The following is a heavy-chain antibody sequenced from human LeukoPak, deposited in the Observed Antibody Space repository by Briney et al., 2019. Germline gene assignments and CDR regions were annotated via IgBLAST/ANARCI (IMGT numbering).Heavy chain of an antibody. CDR2: ISWDGGSA. CDR3: ARGVLIDYQYYYMDV. CDR1: GFNFDDYA. V-gene: IGHV3-43D*03. D-gene: IGHD3-10*01. Sequence: GGSLRLSCAASGFNFDDYAMHWVRQAPGKGLEWVSLISWDGGSAYYVDSVRGRFTISRDNSENSLYLQMNSLRGEDSALYYCARGVLIDYQYYYMDVWGKGTTVTVSS. J-gene: IGHJ6*03.